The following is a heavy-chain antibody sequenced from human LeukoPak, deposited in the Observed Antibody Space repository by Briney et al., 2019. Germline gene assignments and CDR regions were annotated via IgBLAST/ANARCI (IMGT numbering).Heavy chain of an antibody. CDR2: INNDGGST. J-gene: IGHJ4*02. CDR1: GFALSSYW. D-gene: IGHD1-14*01. CDR3: ARGHHNGPWYYFHH. Sequence: PGGSLRLSCAASGFALSSYWLHWVRQAPGKGLVWVSRINNDGGSTTYADPVRGRFTLSRDTAKNTLYPQMKRLSPDDTAVYYCARGHHNGPWYYFHHWRRGTLVSVPS. V-gene: IGHV3-74*03.